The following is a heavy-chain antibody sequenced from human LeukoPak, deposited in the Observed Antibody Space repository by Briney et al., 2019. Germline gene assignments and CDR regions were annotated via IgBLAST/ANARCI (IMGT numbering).Heavy chain of an antibody. CDR2: INHSGST. D-gene: IGHD3-16*02. V-gene: IGHV4-34*01. J-gene: IGHJ4*02. CDR1: GFTFSDYY. Sequence: GSLRLSCVASGFTFSDYYMDWVRQPPGKGLEWIGEINHSGSTNYNPSLKSRVTISVDTSKNQFSLKLSSVTAADTAVYYCARRPYYDYVWGSYPKRPLYYFDYWGQGTLVTVSS. CDR3: ARRPYYDYVWGSYPKRPLYYFDY.